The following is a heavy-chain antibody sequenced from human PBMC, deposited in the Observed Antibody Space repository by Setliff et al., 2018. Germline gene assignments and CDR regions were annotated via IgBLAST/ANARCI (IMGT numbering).Heavy chain of an antibody. CDR2: ISSSSSTI. CDR3: ARAHSSTLSVHDY. Sequence: GGSLRLSCAASGLTFSSYSMNWVRQAPGKGLEWVSYISSSSSTIYYADSVKGRFTISRDNAKNSLYLQMNSLRAEDTAVYYCARAHSSTLSVHDYWGQGTLVTVSS. V-gene: IGHV3-48*04. CDR1: GLTFSSYS. D-gene: IGHD2-2*01. J-gene: IGHJ4*02.